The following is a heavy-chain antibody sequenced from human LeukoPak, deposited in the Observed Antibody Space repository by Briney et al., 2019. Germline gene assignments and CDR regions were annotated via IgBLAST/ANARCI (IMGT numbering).Heavy chain of an antibody. CDR2: IIPIFGTA. V-gene: IGHV1-69*13. D-gene: IGHD4-17*01. CDR1: GGTFSSYA. CDR3: ARGSVYGGYGHHYFDY. Sequence: ASVKVSCKASGGTFSSYAISWVRQAPGQGLEWMGGIIPIFGTANYAQKFQGRVTITADESTSTAYMELSSLRSEDTAVYYCARGSVYGGYGHHYFDYWGQGTLVTVSS. J-gene: IGHJ4*02.